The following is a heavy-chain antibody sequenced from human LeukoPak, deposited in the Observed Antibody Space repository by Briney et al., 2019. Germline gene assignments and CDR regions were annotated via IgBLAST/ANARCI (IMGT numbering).Heavy chain of an antibody. Sequence: SETLSLTCAVYGGSFSGYYWSWIRQPPGKGLEWIGEINHSGSTNYNPSLKSRVTISVDTSKNQLSLKLSSVTAADTPVYYCARKNPRTNIVGAVPRYWFDPWGQGTLVTVSS. J-gene: IGHJ5*02. CDR1: GGSFSGYY. CDR2: INHSGST. D-gene: IGHD1-26*01. V-gene: IGHV4-34*01. CDR3: ARKNPRTNIVGAVPRYWFDP.